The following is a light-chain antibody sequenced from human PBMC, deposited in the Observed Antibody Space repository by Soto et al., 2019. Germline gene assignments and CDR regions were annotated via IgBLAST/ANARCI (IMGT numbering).Light chain of an antibody. J-gene: IGLJ1*01. CDR3: AAWDDSLSGQRYV. CDR1: SSNIGSSY. Sequence: QSVLTPPHSASGTPGQRVTISCSGSSSNIGSSYVYSDQQLPVTAPKLLIYRTNQRPSGVPDRFSGSKTGTSASLSISGLRSEDEADYYCAAWDDSLSGQRYVFGTEPQLTVL. CDR2: RTN. V-gene: IGLV1-47*01.